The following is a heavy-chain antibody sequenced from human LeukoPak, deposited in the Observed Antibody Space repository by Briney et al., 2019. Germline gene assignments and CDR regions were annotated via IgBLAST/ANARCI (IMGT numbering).Heavy chain of an antibody. J-gene: IGHJ6*03. V-gene: IGHV1-69*06. CDR1: GYTFTGYY. D-gene: IGHD6-19*01. CDR2: IIPIYGTA. CDR3: ARDRIAVAGRKYYYYMDV. Sequence: GASVKVSCKASGYTFTGYYMHWVRQAPGQGLEWMGGIIPIYGTANYAQKFQGRVTITADKSTSTAYMELSSLRSEDTAVYYCARDRIAVAGRKYYYYMDVWGKGTTVTVSS.